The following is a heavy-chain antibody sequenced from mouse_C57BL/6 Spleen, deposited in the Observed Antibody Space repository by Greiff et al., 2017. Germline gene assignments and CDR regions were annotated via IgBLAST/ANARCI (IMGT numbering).Heavy chain of an antibody. CDR1: GFNIKDDY. CDR3: TTPFPTWYFDV. Sequence: VQLQQSGAELVRPGASVTLSCTASGFNIKDDYMHWVKQRPEQGLEWIGWIEPENGDTEYASKFQGKATITADTSSNTAYLQLSSLTSEDTAVYYCTTPFPTWYFDVWGTGTTVTVSS. CDR2: IEPENGDT. J-gene: IGHJ1*03. V-gene: IGHV14-4*01.